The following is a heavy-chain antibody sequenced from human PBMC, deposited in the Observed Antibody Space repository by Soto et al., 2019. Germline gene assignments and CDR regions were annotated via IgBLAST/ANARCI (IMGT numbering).Heavy chain of an antibody. CDR1: GFTFSSYS. Sequence: GGSLRLSCAASGFTFSSYSMNWVRQAPGKGLEWVSSISSSSYIYYADSVKGRFTISRDNAKNSLSLQMNSLTAEDTAVYYCARAGRLGQYYDFWSGSRRYYFDYWGQGTLVTVSS. J-gene: IGHJ4*02. D-gene: IGHD3-3*01. CDR2: ISSSSYI. CDR3: ARAGRLGQYYDFWSGSRRYYFDY. V-gene: IGHV3-21*01.